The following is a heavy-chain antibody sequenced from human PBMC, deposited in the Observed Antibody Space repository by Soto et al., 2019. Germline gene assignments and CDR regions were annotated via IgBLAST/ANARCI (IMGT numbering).Heavy chain of an antibody. D-gene: IGHD3-22*01. V-gene: IGHV3-30-3*01. J-gene: IGHJ3*02. CDR1: GFTFSSYA. Sequence: QVQLVESGGGVVQPGRSLRLSCAASGFTFSSYAMHWVRQAPGKGLEWVAVISYDGSNKYYADSVKGRFTISRDNSKNTRYLQMNSLRAEDTAVYYCARGHMIVVEDRKGHAFDIWGQGTMVTVSS. CDR2: ISYDGSNK. CDR3: ARGHMIVVEDRKGHAFDI.